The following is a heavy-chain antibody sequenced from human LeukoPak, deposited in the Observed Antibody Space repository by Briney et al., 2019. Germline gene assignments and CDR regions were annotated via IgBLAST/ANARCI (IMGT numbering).Heavy chain of an antibody. V-gene: IGHV3-23*01. Sequence: SGGSLRLSCAASGFTFSSYAMSWVRQASGKGLDWVSVIRGSGGDTYYADSVKGRFTISRDNSKNTLYLQMNNLRAGDTAVYYCAKSRYGSGSYYAGDYWGQGTLVTVSS. J-gene: IGHJ4*02. CDR3: AKSRYGSGSYYAGDY. CDR2: IRGSGGDT. D-gene: IGHD3-10*01. CDR1: GFTFSSYA.